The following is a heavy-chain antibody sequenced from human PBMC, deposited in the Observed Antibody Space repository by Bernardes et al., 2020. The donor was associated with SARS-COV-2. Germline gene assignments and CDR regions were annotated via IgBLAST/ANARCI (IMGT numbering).Heavy chain of an antibody. V-gene: IGHV3-21*01. Sequence: GWSLRLSCAASGFTFSNYNMNWVRQAPGKGLEWVSFIGSGSDFIYYADSVKGRFTISRDNAKNSLYLQMNSLRAEDSAVYYCVLGLGGMDVWGQGTTVTVSS. CDR1: GFTFSNYN. J-gene: IGHJ6*02. D-gene: IGHD6-19*01. CDR2: IGSGSDFI. CDR3: VLGLGGMDV.